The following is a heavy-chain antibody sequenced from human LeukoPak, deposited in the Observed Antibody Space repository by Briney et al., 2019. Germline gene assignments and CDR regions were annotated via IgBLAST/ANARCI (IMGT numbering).Heavy chain of an antibody. D-gene: IGHD3-22*01. V-gene: IGHV1-69*06. CDR3: ASHGVVVTNDAFDI. Sequence: ASVKVSCKASGGTFSSYAISWVRQAPGQGLEWMGGIIPIFGTANYAQKFQGRVTITADKSTSTAYMELSSLRSEDTAVYYCASHGVVVTNDAFDIWGQGTMVTVSS. CDR1: GGTFSSYA. CDR2: IIPIFGTA. J-gene: IGHJ3*02.